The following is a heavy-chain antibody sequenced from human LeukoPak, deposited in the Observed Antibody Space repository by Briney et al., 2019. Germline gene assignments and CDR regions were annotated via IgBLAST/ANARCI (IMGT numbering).Heavy chain of an antibody. CDR2: IYDSGST. Sequence: SETLSLTCTVSGGSISSYYWSWIRQPPGKGLEWIGYIYDSGSTNYNPSLKSRGTISVDTSKNQFSLKLSSVTAADTAVYYCARLEEESSSFDYWGQGTLVTVSS. V-gene: IGHV4-59*08. D-gene: IGHD6-13*01. J-gene: IGHJ4*02. CDR1: GGSISSYY. CDR3: ARLEEESSSFDY.